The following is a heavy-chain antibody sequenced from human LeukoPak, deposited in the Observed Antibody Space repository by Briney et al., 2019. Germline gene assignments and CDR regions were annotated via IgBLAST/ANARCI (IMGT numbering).Heavy chain of an antibody. CDR2: ISGSGGST. D-gene: IGHD3-10*01. J-gene: IGHJ4*02. Sequence: GGSLRLSCAASGFTFSSHAMSWVRQTPGKGLQWVSGISGSGGSTYYADSVKGRFTISRDNPKNTLYMQMNSLRAEDTAVYYCAKRTNFNSGSHDYWGQGTLVTVSS. V-gene: IGHV3-23*01. CDR1: GFTFSSHA. CDR3: AKRTNFNSGSHDY.